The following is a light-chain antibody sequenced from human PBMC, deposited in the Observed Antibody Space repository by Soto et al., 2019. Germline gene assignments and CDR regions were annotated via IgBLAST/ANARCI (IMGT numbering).Light chain of an antibody. CDR3: HQYNNWWT. J-gene: IGKJ1*01. Sequence: ELVMTKSPSTLSVSPGERATLSCRASQSVSSNLAWYQQKPGQAPRLLIYGASTRATGIPARFSGSGSGTEFTITISSLQSEDFAVYYCHQYNNWWTFGQGTKVEIK. V-gene: IGKV3-15*01. CDR1: QSVSSN. CDR2: GAS.